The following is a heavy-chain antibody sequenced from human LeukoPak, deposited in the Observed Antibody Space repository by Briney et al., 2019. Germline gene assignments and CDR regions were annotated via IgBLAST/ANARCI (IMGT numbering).Heavy chain of an antibody. CDR1: GFTFSSHW. V-gene: IGHV3-74*01. CDR2: IKSDGSST. Sequence: QPGGSLRLSCAVSGFTFSSHWMRWVRQAPGKGLVWVSHIKSDGSSTNYADSVKGRFTISRDNAKNSLYLQMNSLRAEDTAVYYCARDRTTGIAVAGTASDYWGQGTLVTVSS. J-gene: IGHJ4*02. D-gene: IGHD6-19*01. CDR3: ARDRTTGIAVAGTASDY.